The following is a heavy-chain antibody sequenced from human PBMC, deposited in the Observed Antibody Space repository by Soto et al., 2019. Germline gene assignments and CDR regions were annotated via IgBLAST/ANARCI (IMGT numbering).Heavy chain of an antibody. CDR2: INPSGGST. Sequence: ASVKVSCKASGYTFTSYYMHWVRQAPGQGLEWMGIINPSGGSTSYAQKFQGRVTMTRDTSTSTVYMELSSLRSEDTAVYYCARDYGYCSSTSCSDYYYGMDVWGQGTTVTVS. D-gene: IGHD2-2*01. V-gene: IGHV1-46*01. CDR3: ARDYGYCSSTSCSDYYYGMDV. CDR1: GYTFTSYY. J-gene: IGHJ6*02.